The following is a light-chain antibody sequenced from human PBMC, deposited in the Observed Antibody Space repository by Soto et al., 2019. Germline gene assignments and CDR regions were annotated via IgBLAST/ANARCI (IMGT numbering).Light chain of an antibody. Sequence: EIVMTQSPATLSVSPGERATLSCRASQTVSSNVAWYQQRPGQAPRLLIHDASNRATGIPARFSGSGSGTDFTLTISRLEPEDFAVYYCQQRSNWHSITYGQGTRLEI. CDR2: DAS. CDR3: QQRSNWHSIT. J-gene: IGKJ5*01. V-gene: IGKV3-11*01. CDR1: QTVSSN.